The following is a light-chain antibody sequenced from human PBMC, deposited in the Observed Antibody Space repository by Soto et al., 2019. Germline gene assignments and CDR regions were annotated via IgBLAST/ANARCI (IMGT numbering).Light chain of an antibody. CDR1: GRDIGEYNY. CDR3: SSYAGAYTLI. CDR2: EVS. V-gene: IGLV2-8*01. J-gene: IGLJ2*01. Sequence: QSALTQPPSASGSLGQSVTFSCTGTGRDIGEYNYVSWYQQHPGKATKLIIFEVSQRPSGVPDRFSGSKSGNTASLTVSGLQAADEGDYYCSSYAGAYTLIFGGGTKLTVL.